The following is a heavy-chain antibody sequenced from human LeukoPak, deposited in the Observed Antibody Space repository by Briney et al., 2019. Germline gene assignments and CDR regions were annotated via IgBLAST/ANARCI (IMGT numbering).Heavy chain of an antibody. D-gene: IGHD6-6*01. CDR2: IYPGDSDT. CDR1: GYSFTSYW. J-gene: IGHJ4*02. CDR3: ARRRGYSSSSGGTYYFDY. V-gene: IGHV5-51*01. Sequence: KGGESLKISCKGSGYSFTSYWIGWVRQMPGKGLEWMGIIYPGDSDTRYSPSFQGQVTISADKSISAAYLQWSSLKASDTAMYYCARRRGYSSSSGGTYYFDYWGQGTLVTVSS.